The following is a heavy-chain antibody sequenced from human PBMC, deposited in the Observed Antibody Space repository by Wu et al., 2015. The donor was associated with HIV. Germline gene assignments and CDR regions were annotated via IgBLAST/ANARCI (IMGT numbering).Heavy chain of an antibody. CDR2: IIPIFGTA. Sequence: QVQLVQSGAEVKKPESSVKVSCKSSGGTFSSYGVNWVRQAPGQGLDWMGGIIPIFGTANYAQKFQGRVNITADESTKTVYMELSGLRSEDTATYYCARNRRDYRGGTSLDIWGRRDSGLRLF. CDR1: GGTFSSYG. CDR3: ARNRRDYRGGTSLDI. D-gene: IGHD4-11*01. J-gene: IGHJ3*02. V-gene: IGHV1-69*12.